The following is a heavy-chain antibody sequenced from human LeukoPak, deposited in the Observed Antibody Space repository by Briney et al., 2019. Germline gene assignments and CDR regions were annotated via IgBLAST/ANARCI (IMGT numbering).Heavy chain of an antibody. CDR1: GFIFTNYF. CDR2: IKHDGSEK. J-gene: IGHJ4*02. Sequence: PGGSLRLSCAASGFIFTNYFMSWVRQAPGKGLEWVASIKHDGSEKYYVDSVRGRFTISRDNTMNSLYLQMSSLRAEDTAVYYCAKPNGGSRGYSYGYGYWGQGTLVTVSS. D-gene: IGHD5-18*01. CDR3: AKPNGGSRGYSYGYGY. V-gene: IGHV3-7*01.